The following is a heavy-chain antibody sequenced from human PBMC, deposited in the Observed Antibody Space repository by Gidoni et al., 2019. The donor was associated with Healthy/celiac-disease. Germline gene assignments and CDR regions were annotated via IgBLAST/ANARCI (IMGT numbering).Heavy chain of an antibody. Sequence: QVQLQQWGAGLLKPSETLSLTCAVYGGSLSGYYWSWIRQPPGKGLEWIGEINHSGSTNYNPSLKSRVIISINTSKNQFSLKLSSVTAADTAVYYCARGLDYGDYGVFDYWGQGTLVTVSS. D-gene: IGHD4-17*01. CDR3: ARGLDYGDYGVFDY. CDR2: INHSGST. V-gene: IGHV4-34*01. J-gene: IGHJ4*02. CDR1: GGSLSGYY.